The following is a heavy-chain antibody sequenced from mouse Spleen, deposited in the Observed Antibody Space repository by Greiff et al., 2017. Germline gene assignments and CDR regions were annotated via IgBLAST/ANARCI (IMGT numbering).Heavy chain of an antibody. D-gene: IGHD4-1*01. Sequence: QVQLKESGPELVKPGASVKISCKASGYSFTSYYIHWVKQRPGQGLEWIGWIYPGSGNTKYNEKFKGKATLTADTSSSTAYMQLSSLTSEDSAVYYCASGKGWYFDVWGAGTTVTVSS. CDR2: IYPGSGNT. CDR3: ASGKGWYFDV. V-gene: IGHV1-66*01. J-gene: IGHJ1*01. CDR1: GYSFTSYY.